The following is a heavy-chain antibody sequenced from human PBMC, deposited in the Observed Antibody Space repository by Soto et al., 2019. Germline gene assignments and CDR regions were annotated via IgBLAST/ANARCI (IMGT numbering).Heavy chain of an antibody. V-gene: IGHV3-11*01. CDR3: ARDLRGVAARPDWFDP. J-gene: IGHJ5*02. CDR2: ISSSGSTI. D-gene: IGHD6-6*01. CDR1: GFTFSDYY. Sequence: GGSLRLSCAASGFTFSDYYMSWVRQAPGKGLEWVSYISSSGSTIYYADSVKGRFTISRDNAKNSLYLQMNSLRAEDTAVYYCARDLRGVAARPDWFDPWGQGTLVTVSS.